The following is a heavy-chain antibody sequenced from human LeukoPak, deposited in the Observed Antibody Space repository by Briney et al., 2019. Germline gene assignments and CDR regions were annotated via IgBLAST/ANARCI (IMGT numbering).Heavy chain of an antibody. Sequence: PSETLSLTCTVSGGSISGYYWTWVRQPAGKGLEWIGRIYSSGSANYNPSLKSRVTISVDTSKNQFSLKLSSVTAADTAVYYCARTDSSGYYLIDYWGQGTLVTVSS. CDR2: IYSSGSA. J-gene: IGHJ4*02. V-gene: IGHV4-4*07. D-gene: IGHD3-22*01. CDR1: GGSISGYY. CDR3: ARTDSSGYYLIDY.